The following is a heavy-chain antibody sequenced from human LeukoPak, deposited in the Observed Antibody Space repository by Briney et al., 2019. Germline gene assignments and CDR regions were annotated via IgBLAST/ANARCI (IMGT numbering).Heavy chain of an antibody. D-gene: IGHD3-22*01. CDR3: ASDYYDSSGYYGNLDAFDI. Sequence: SETLSLTCAVYGGSFSGYYWSWIRQPPGKGLEWIGEFNHSGSTNYNPSLKSRVTISVDTSKNQFSLKLSSVTAADTAVYYCASDYYDSSGYYGNLDAFDIWGQGTMVTVSS. CDR2: FNHSGST. V-gene: IGHV4-34*01. CDR1: GGSFSGYY. J-gene: IGHJ3*02.